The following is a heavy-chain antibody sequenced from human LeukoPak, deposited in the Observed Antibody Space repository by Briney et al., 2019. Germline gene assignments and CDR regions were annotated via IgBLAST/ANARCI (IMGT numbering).Heavy chain of an antibody. CDR1: GGSFSGYY. Sequence: PSETLSLTCAVYGGSFSGYYWSWIRQPPGKGLEWIGEINHSGSTNYNPSLKSRVTISVDKSKNQFSLKLSSVTAADTAVYYCARVPPGAYFDPWGQGTLVTVSS. V-gene: IGHV4-34*01. D-gene: IGHD2-21*01. CDR2: INHSGST. CDR3: ARVPPGAYFDP. J-gene: IGHJ5*02.